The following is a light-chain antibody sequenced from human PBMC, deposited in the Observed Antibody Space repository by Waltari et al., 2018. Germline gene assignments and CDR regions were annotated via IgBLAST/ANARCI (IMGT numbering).Light chain of an antibody. CDR1: ISNIGADY. J-gene: IGLJ2*01. CDR2: ETS. CDR3: AAWDSSLSDVL. V-gene: IGLV1-51*01. Sequence: QSVLTQPPAVSAAPGPTVTIPFSGSISNIGADYVSWYQQPPGTAPKLLIYETSKRPSGIPDRFSGSKSGTSASLAIAGLQTGDEADYYCAAWDSSLSDVLFGGGTKVTVL.